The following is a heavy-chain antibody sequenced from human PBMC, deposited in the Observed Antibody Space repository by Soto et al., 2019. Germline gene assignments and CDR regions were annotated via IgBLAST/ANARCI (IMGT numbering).Heavy chain of an antibody. J-gene: IGHJ4*02. V-gene: IGHV3-23*01. CDR3: AKDEGDIVVVVAATPFDY. D-gene: IGHD2-15*01. CDR1: GFTFSSYA. CDR2: SSGSGGST. Sequence: GGSLRLSCAASGFTFSSYAMSWVRQAPGKGLEWVSASSGSGGSTYYADSVKGRFTISKDNSKNTLYLQMNSLRAEDTAVYYCAKDEGDIVVVVAATPFDYWGQGTLVTVSS.